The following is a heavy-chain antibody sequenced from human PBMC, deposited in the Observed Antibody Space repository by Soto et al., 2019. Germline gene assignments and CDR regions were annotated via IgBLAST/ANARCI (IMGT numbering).Heavy chain of an antibody. CDR1: GFSFSSYN. D-gene: IGHD4-4*01. CDR3: AKSRDGYSFYFYYGMDV. CDR2: ILHDGSNE. Sequence: QVQLEESGGGVVQHGRSLRLSCAASGFSFSSYNMHWVRQAPGKGLEWVALILHDGSNEYYADSVKGRFTISRDNSKNTLYLQMKSLRAEDTAVYYCAKSRDGYSFYFYYGMDVWGQGTTDTVSS. V-gene: IGHV3-30*18. J-gene: IGHJ6*02.